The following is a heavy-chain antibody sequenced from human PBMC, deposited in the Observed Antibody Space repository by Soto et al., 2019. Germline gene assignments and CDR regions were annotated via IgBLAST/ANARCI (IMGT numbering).Heavy chain of an antibody. CDR3: AIGYDFWSGYSDY. D-gene: IGHD3-3*01. V-gene: IGHV4-39*01. CDR1: GGSISSSSYY. CDR2: IYYSGST. Sequence: SETLSLTCTVSGGSISSSSYYWGWIRQPPGKGLEWIGSIYYSGSTYYNPSLKSRVTISVDTSKNQFSLKLSSVTAADTAVYYCAIGYDFWSGYSDYWGQGTLVTVSS. J-gene: IGHJ4*02.